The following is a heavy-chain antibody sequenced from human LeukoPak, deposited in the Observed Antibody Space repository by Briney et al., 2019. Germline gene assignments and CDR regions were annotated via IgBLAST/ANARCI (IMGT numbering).Heavy chain of an antibody. CDR2: ISDSGGRT. CDR1: GITLSNYG. CDR3: AKRSVVIRVILVGFHKEAYYFDS. D-gene: IGHD3-22*01. Sequence: GGSLRLSCAVSGITLSNYGMSWVRQAPGKGLEWVAGISDSGGRTNYADSVKGRFTISRDNPKNTLYLQMNSLRVEDTAVYFCAKRSVVIRVILVGFHKEAYYFDSWGQGALVTVSS. V-gene: IGHV3-23*01. J-gene: IGHJ4*02.